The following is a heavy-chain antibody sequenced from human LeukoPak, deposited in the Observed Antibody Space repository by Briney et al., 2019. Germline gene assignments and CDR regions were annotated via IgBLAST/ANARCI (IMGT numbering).Heavy chain of an antibody. CDR2: INPNSGGT. V-gene: IGHV1-2*02. CDR1: GYTFTGYY. J-gene: IGHJ4*02. Sequence: ASVKVSCKASGYTFTGYYMHWVRQAPGQGLEWMGWINPNSGGTNYAQKFQGRVTMTRDTSISTAYMELSRLRSDDTAVYYCARVVRWLQLTFYYWGQGTLVTVSS. CDR3: ARVVRWLQLTFYY. D-gene: IGHD5-24*01.